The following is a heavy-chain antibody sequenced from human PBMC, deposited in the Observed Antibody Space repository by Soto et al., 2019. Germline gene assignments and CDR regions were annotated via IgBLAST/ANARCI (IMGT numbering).Heavy chain of an antibody. V-gene: IGHV4-34*01. Sequence: PSETLSLTCAVYGGSFSGYYWSWIRQPPGKGLEWIGEINHSGSTNYNPSLKSRVTISVDTSKNQFSLKLSSVTAADTAVYYCARGYTVAKIDYWGQGTLVTVSS. CDR3: ARGYTVAKIDY. CDR1: GGSFSGYY. CDR2: INHSGST. J-gene: IGHJ4*02. D-gene: IGHD4-17*01.